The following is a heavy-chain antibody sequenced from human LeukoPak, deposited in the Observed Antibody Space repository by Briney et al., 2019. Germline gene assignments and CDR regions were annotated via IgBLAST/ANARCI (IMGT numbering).Heavy chain of an antibody. Sequence: PGGSLRLSCAASEFTFSNYGMHWVRQAPGKGPEWLAVISYTGDTKYYADSVMGRFTISRDNSKNTLYLQMNSLRAEDTAVYYCAKGAIAALNAYFDYWGQGTLVTVSS. CDR2: ISYTGDTK. V-gene: IGHV3-30*18. D-gene: IGHD2-15*01. CDR3: AKGAIAALNAYFDY. CDR1: EFTFSNYG. J-gene: IGHJ4*02.